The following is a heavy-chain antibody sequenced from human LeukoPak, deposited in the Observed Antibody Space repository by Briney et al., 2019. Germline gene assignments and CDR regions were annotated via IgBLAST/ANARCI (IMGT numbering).Heavy chain of an antibody. J-gene: IGHJ5*02. CDR1: GFTFSSYG. CDR3: AKYDVVVPAAPLDSDP. Sequence: PGGSLRLSCAASGFTFSSYGMHWVRQAPGKGLEWVSAISGSGGSTYYADSVKGRFTISRDNSKNTLYLQMNSLRAEDTAVYYCAKYDVVVPAAPLDSDPWGQGTLVTVSS. D-gene: IGHD2-2*01. CDR2: ISGSGGST. V-gene: IGHV3-23*01.